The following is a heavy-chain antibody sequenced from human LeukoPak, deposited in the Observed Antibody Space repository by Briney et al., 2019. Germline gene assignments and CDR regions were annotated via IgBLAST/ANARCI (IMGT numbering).Heavy chain of an antibody. V-gene: IGHV1-18*01. CDR1: GYTFTRYG. CDR2: ISAYNGNT. Sequence: ASVKVSCKASGYTFTRYGISWVRQAPGQGLEWMGWISAYNGNTNYAQKLQGRVTMTTDTSTSTAYMELRSLRSDDTAVYYCARRAVVPAAKVNYYYYMDVWGKGTTVTVSS. D-gene: IGHD2-2*01. CDR3: ARRAVVPAAKVNYYYYMDV. J-gene: IGHJ6*03.